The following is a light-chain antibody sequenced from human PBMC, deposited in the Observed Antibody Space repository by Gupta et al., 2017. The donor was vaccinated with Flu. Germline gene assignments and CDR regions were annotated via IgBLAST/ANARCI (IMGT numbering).Light chain of an antibody. CDR1: QDILNW. CDR3: QQYFSFYS. CDR2: RAS. V-gene: IGKV1-5*03. Sequence: DVQMTQTPPSLSASVGDKITITCRASQDILNWVAWFQQKPGKAPKLLIDRASDLESGVPPRFSGSGYGTEFTLTITRLQPADVGTYYWQQYFSFYSFGQGTKV. J-gene: IGKJ1*01.